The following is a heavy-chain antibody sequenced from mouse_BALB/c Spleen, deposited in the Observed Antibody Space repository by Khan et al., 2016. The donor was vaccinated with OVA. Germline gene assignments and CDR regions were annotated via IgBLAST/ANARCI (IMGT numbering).Heavy chain of an antibody. CDR2: ILPGTGSA. CDR1: GYTFSSYW. CDR3: ACGYFFDY. D-gene: IGHD2-2*01. J-gene: IGHJ2*01. V-gene: IGHV1-9*01. Sequence: QVQLQQSGAELMKPGASVKISCKATGYTFSSYWIEWVKQRPGHGLEWIGEILPGTGSANYNEKFKGKATFTADTSSKTAYMHLSSLTSEDSAVYYCACGYFFDYWGQGTTLTVSS.